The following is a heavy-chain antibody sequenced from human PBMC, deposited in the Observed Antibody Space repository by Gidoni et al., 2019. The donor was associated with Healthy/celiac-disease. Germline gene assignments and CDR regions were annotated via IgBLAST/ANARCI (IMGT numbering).Heavy chain of an antibody. V-gene: IGHV4-34*01. J-gene: IGHJ6*02. CDR3: ARGGYGDYSLFV. CDR2: INHSGST. D-gene: IGHD4-17*01. CDR1: GGSFSGYY. Sequence: QVQLQQWGAGLLKPSATLSLTCAVYGGSFSGYYWSWIRQPPGKGLEWIGEINHSGSTNYNPSLKSRVTISVDTSKNQFSLKLSSVTAADTAVYYCARGGYGDYSLFVWGQGTTVTVSS.